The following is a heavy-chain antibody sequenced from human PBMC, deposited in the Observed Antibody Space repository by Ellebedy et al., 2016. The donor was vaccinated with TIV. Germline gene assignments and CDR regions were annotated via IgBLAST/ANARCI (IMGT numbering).Heavy chain of an antibody. CDR3: VKVETTYSYDLYYFDY. J-gene: IGHJ4*02. Sequence: AASVKVSCKASGGTFSSFSINWVRQAPGQGLEWMGGIIPIFGATKYAQKFQDRVTFTADTLTSTAYMELSGLRSEDTAVYYCVKVETTYSYDLYYFDYWGLGTLVTVSS. CDR2: IIPIFGAT. CDR1: GGTFSSFS. D-gene: IGHD5-18*01. V-gene: IGHV1-69*06.